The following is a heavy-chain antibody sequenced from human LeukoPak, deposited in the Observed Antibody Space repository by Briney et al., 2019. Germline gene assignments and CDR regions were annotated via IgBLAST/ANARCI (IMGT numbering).Heavy chain of an antibody. Sequence: SETLSLTCSVSNYSITNNYYWGWIRQPPGKGLQWIGSIHHSGITYYTPPLESRITISLDTSKNQFSLRLSSVTAADTAVYSCAKSPLDHFDYWGQGTLVTVSS. CDR1: NYSITNNYY. CDR3: AKSPLDHFDY. J-gene: IGHJ4*02. CDR2: IHHSGIT. V-gene: IGHV4-38-2*02.